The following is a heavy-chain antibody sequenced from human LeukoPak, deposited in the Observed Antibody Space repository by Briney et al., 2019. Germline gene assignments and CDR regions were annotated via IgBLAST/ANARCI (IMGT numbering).Heavy chain of an antibody. D-gene: IGHD5-24*01. V-gene: IGHV4-59*11. CDR2: ISYSGST. CDR3: TRDRRDGYNDVDL. Sequence: SETLSLTCAVSGGSISSHYWSWIRQPPGKGLEWIGYISYSGSTAYNPSLKSRVTISVDTAKNQFSLKLTSVTAADTDVYYCTRDRRDGYNDVDLWGQGTLVTASS. CDR1: GGSISSHY. J-gene: IGHJ5*02.